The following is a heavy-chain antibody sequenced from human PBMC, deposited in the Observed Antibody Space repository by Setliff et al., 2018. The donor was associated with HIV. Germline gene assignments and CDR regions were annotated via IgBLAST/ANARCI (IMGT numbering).Heavy chain of an antibody. V-gene: IGHV3-74*01. Sequence: PGGSLRLSCAVSGFPFSISPMXWVRLPPGKGPVWLSRINAAGGNTNYVDSVKGRFTISRDNAGSTVYLQMSSLRAEDTAVYYCATDPVDGSSYWGQGTLVTVSS. CDR1: GFPFSISP. D-gene: IGHD3-10*01. CDR2: INAAGGNT. J-gene: IGHJ4*02. CDR3: ATDPVDGSSY.